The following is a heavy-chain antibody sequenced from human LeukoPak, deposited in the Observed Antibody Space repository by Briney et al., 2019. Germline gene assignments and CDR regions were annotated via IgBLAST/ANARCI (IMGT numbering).Heavy chain of an antibody. V-gene: IGHV4-30-4*01. J-gene: IGHJ4*02. CDR1: GGSIISADHY. Sequence: PSETLSLTCTVSGGSIISADHYWSWIRQPPGKGLEWIGYIFYSGSTYYKSSLKSRLTISVDTSKNQFSLKLSSVTAADTAVYYCARGYYDVLTNYPKNFDQWGQGTLATVSS. CDR3: ARGYYDVLTNYPKNFDQ. D-gene: IGHD3-9*01. CDR2: IFYSGST.